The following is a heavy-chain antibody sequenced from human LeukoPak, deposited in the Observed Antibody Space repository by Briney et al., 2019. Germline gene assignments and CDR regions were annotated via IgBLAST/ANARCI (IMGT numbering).Heavy chain of an antibody. J-gene: IGHJ4*02. CDR2: INPDGTDT. CDR1: GFTFSNFW. Sequence: GSLRLSCAASGFTFSNFWMHWVRQAPGMGLVWVSQINPDGTDTLYADSVKGRFTISRDNAKNTLYLQMNSLRAEDTAVYYCAKGSNFAFDNWGQGTLVTVSS. V-gene: IGHV3-74*01. CDR3: AKGSNFAFDN. D-gene: IGHD1-1*01.